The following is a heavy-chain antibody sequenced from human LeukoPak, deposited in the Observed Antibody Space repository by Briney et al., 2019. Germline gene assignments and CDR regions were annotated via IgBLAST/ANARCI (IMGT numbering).Heavy chain of an antibody. J-gene: IGHJ4*02. Sequence: SETLSLTCAVYGGSFSGYYWSWIRQPPGKGLEWIGEINHSGSTNYNPSLKSRVTTSVDMSKNQFSLKLSSVTAADTAVYYCARQRRGIAAAGTFDYWGQGTLVTVSS. CDR1: GGSFSGYY. CDR3: ARQRRGIAAAGTFDY. D-gene: IGHD6-13*01. V-gene: IGHV4-34*01. CDR2: INHSGST.